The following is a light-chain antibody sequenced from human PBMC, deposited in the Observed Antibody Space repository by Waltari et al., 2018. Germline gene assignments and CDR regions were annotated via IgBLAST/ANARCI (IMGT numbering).Light chain of an antibody. CDR2: DAS. V-gene: IGKV3-11*01. CDR3: QQRSNWPRT. Sequence: EIVLTQSPATLSLSPGERATPPCRASQSVSSYLAWHQQKPGQAPRLLIYDASNRATGIPARFSGSGSGTDFTLTISSLEPEDFAVYYCQQRSNWPRTFGQGTKVEIK. J-gene: IGKJ1*01. CDR1: QSVSSY.